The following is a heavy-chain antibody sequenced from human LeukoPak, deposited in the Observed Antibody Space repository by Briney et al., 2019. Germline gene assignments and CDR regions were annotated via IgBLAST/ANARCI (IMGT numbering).Heavy chain of an antibody. V-gene: IGHV3-53*01. CDR1: GFTLSHNY. D-gene: IGHD6-19*01. J-gene: IGHJ4*02. CDR2: IYGGDIT. Sequence: GGSLRLSCAATGFTLSHNYVNWVRQAPGKGLEWVSVIYGGDITYYADSVEGRFTISRDNSKNTLHLQMNSLRAEDTAVYYCARLGAGDYFDYWGQGTLVTVSS. CDR3: ARLGAGDYFDY.